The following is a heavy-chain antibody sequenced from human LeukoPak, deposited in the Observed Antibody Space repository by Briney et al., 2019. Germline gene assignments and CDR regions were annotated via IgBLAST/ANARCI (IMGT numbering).Heavy chain of an antibody. CDR1: GSASTFSSYA. D-gene: IGHD5-12*01. V-gene: IGHV3-23*01. Sequence: GGSLRLSCADSGSASTFSSYAMSWVRQAPGKGLEWVSSSSVSGGTYYAESVKGRFTISRDKYRNTLYLQMNSPRAEDTAVYYCAARGSGYDYYWGQGTLVTVSS. CDR3: AARGSGYDYY. J-gene: IGHJ4*02. CDR2: SSVSGGT.